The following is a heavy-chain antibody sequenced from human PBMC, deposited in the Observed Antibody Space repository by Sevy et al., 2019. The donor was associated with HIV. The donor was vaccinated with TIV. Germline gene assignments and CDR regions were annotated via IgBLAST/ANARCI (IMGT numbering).Heavy chain of an antibody. J-gene: IGHJ4*02. D-gene: IGHD4-17*01. V-gene: IGHV3-30*02. Sequence: GGSLRLSCAASGFTFSSYGMHWVRQAPGKGLEWVAFIRYDGSNKYYADSVKGRFTISRDNSKNTLYLQMTSLRAEDTSVYYCARDLPPSATTVAHFDYWGQGTLVTVSS. CDR3: ARDLPPSATTVAHFDY. CDR1: GFTFSSYG. CDR2: IRYDGSNK.